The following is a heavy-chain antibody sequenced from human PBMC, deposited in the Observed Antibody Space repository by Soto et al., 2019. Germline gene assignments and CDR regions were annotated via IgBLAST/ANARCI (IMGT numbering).Heavy chain of an antibody. CDR2: IKSKTDGGTT. Sequence: GGSLRLSCAASGFTFSNAWMSWVRQAPGKGLEWVGRIKSKTDGGTTDYAAPVKGRFTISRDDSKNTLYLQMNSLKTEDTAVYYCTTNVDIVATIIRVRGYYFDYWGQGTLVTVSS. V-gene: IGHV3-15*01. J-gene: IGHJ4*02. D-gene: IGHD5-12*01. CDR1: GFTFSNAW. CDR3: TTNVDIVATIIRVRGYYFDY.